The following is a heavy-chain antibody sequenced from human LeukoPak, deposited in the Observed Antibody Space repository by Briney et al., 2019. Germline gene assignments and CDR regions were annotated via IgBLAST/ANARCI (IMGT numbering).Heavy chain of an antibody. J-gene: IGHJ4*02. V-gene: IGHV3-15*07. D-gene: IGHD2-21*02. CDR3: NTDGDCGDYVDS. CDR1: GFTFNLAW. CDR2: IKNKIDGGTT. Sequence: PGGSLRLSCAASGFTFNLAWINWVRQAPGKGLEWVGRIKNKIDGGTTDYAAPVKGRFTISRDDSKNTVYLQMNSLKSEDTALYYCNTDGDCGDYVDSWGQGTLVTVSS.